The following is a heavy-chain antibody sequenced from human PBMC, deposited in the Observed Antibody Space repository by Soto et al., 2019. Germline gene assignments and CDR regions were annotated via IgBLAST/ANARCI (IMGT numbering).Heavy chain of an antibody. V-gene: IGHV1-18*01. CDR1: GYTFTNYG. CDR3: ARDGLYGDYAWGLDY. J-gene: IGHJ4*02. CDR2: ISAYNGNT. Sequence: ASVKVSCKASGYTFTNYGITWVRQAPGQGLEWMGWISAYNGNTHYTQKLQGRVTMTTDTSTSTAYMELSGLRSDDTAVYYCARDGLYGDYAWGLDYWGRGTLVTVSS. D-gene: IGHD4-17*01.